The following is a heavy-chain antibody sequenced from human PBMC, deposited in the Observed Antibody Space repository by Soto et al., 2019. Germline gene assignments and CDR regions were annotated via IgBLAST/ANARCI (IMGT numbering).Heavy chain of an antibody. Sequence: SETLSLTCTVSGGSVDSGGYYWNWIRQYPGKGLEWLGYIYYRGSTYYTPSLKSRLTISLDTSKNQFSLRLTSVTAADTAVYYCARTSYDSSGTAADPWGQGTLVTVSS. D-gene: IGHD3-22*01. CDR2: IYYRGST. J-gene: IGHJ5*02. CDR1: GGSVDSGGYY. CDR3: ARTSYDSSGTAADP. V-gene: IGHV4-31*03.